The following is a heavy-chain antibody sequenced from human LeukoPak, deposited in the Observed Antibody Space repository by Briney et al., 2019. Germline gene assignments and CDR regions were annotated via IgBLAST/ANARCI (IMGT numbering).Heavy chain of an antibody. CDR3: ARGEYFYFSGTYYGIDY. Sequence: PSETLSLTCTVSGASINNYYWNWIRQPAGKGLEWIGRIYINGYTNYNPSLKRRVNISVDTSKKKFSLRLTSVTAADTAMYYCARGEYFYFSGTYYGIDYWGQGTQVIVSS. J-gene: IGHJ4*02. CDR1: GASINNYY. D-gene: IGHD3-10*01. CDR2: IYINGYT. V-gene: IGHV4-4*07.